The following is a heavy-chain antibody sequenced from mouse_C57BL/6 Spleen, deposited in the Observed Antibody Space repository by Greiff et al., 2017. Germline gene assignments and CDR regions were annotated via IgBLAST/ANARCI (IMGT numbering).Heavy chain of an antibody. CDR2: LYPGSGNT. V-gene: IGHV1-76*01. D-gene: IGHD2-4*01. Sequence: QVQLKQSGAELVRPGASVKLSCKASGYTFTAYYINWVKQRPGQGLEWIARLYPGSGNTYYNEKFKGKATLTAEKSSSTAYMQLRRLTSEDSAVYICARENYDYDEGFAYWGQGTLVTVSA. J-gene: IGHJ3*01. CDR3: ARENYDYDEGFAY. CDR1: GYTFTAYY.